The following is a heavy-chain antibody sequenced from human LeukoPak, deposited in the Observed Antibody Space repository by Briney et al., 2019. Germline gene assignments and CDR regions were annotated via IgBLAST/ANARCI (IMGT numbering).Heavy chain of an antibody. V-gene: IGHV3-48*04. CDR3: ASNYYDSSGYLGY. CDR1: GFTFSSYW. CDR2: ISSSGSTI. D-gene: IGHD3-22*01. Sequence: GGSLKLSCAASGFTFSSYWMHWVRQAPGKGLEWVSYISSSGSTIYYADSVKGRFTISRDNAKNSLYLQMNSLRAEDTAVYYCASNYYDSSGYLGYWGQGTLVTASS. J-gene: IGHJ4*02.